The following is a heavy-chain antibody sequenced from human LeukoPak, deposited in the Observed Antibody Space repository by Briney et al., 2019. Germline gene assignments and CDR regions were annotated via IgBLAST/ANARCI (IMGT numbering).Heavy chain of an antibody. CDR1: GGSISSSSYY. J-gene: IGHJ5*02. V-gene: IGHV4-39*07. Sequence: PSETLSLTCTVSGGSISSSSYYWGWIRQPPGTGLEWIGSIYYSGSTYYNPSLKSRVTISVDTSKNQFSLKLSSVTAADTAVYYCAPGVTYYDILTGSGDNWFDPWGQGTLVTVSS. CDR2: IYYSGST. CDR3: APGVTYYDILTGSGDNWFDP. D-gene: IGHD3-9*01.